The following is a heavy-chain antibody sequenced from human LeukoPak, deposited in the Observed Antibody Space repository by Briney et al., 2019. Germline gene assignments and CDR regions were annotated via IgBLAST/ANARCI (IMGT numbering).Heavy chain of an antibody. CDR3: ARQGFEITFGGVIVPDASGI. Sequence: TSETLSLTCTVSGGSISRSSYYWGWIRQPPGKGLEWIGSIYYSGSTYYNPSLKSRVTISVDTSKNQFSLKLSSVTAADTAVYYCARQGFEITFGGVIVPDASGIWGQGTMVTVSS. CDR2: IYYSGST. D-gene: IGHD3-16*02. J-gene: IGHJ3*02. CDR1: GGSISRSSYY. V-gene: IGHV4-39*01.